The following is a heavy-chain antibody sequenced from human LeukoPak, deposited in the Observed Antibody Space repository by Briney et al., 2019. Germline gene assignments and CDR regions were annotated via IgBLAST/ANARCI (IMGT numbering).Heavy chain of an antibody. CDR1: GYTFTSYY. D-gene: IGHD5-18*01. V-gene: IGHV1-46*01. J-gene: IGHJ5*02. Sequence: ASVKVSCKASGYTFTSYYMHWVRQAPGQGLEWMGIINPSGGSTSYAQKFQGRVTMTRDTSTSTVYMELSSLRSEDTAVYYCAREGDVDTATWHWFEPWGQGTLVTVSS. CDR3: AREGDVDTATWHWFEP. CDR2: INPSGGST.